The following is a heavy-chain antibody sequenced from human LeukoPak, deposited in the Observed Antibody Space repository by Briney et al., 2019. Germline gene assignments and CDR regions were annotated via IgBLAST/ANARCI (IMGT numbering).Heavy chain of an antibody. J-gene: IGHJ6*03. D-gene: IGHD3-16*01. V-gene: IGHV3-11*04. Sequence: PGGSLRLSCAASGFTFSDYYMSWVRQSPGKGLEWVSYISTSGSSIYYADSVKGRFTISRDNANSSLYLQMNSLRAEDTAIYYCARNRPTWGAYYMGVWGKGTTVIVSS. CDR3: ARNRPTWGAYYMGV. CDR1: GFTFSDYY. CDR2: ISTSGSSI.